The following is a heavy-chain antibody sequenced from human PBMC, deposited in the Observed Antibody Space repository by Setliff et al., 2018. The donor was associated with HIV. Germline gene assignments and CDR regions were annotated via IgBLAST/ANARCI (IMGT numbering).Heavy chain of an antibody. CDR3: ARGRYSAIGYYMDV. V-gene: IGHV3-66*02. D-gene: IGHD5-12*01. J-gene: IGHJ6*03. CDR2: IYDSGDI. Sequence: GGSLRLSCAASGFPFTSFSINWVRQAPGKGLEWVSRIYDSGDIWYADSVRGRFTISRDNSKNMLYLQMGSLRTEDMAIYYCARGRYSAIGYYMDVWGMGITVTVSS. CDR1: GFPFTSFS.